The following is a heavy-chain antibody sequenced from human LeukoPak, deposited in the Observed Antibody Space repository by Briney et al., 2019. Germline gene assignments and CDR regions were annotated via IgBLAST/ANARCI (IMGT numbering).Heavy chain of an antibody. J-gene: IGHJ3*02. V-gene: IGHV3-48*04. D-gene: IGHD1-14*01. CDR1: GFTFSSYS. Sequence: PGGSLRLSCAASGFTFSSYSMNWVRQAPGKGLEWISHISSSGSTIYYADSVKGRFTISRDNAKNSLYLQMNSLRAEDTAVYYCARRAITDAFDIWGQGTMVTVSS. CDR2: ISSSGSTI. CDR3: ARRAITDAFDI.